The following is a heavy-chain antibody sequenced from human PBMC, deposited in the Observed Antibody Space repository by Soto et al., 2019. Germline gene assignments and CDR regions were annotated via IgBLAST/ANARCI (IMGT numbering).Heavy chain of an antibody. J-gene: IGHJ6*03. CDR3: AKLSGYDYYYYIDV. D-gene: IGHD1-26*01. Sequence: GGSLRLSCAASGFTFSAFAMNWVLQAPGKGLEWVSAITGSGGSTYYVDSVKGRFTISRDNSKNTLHLQMNSLRAEDSAVYYCAKLSGYDYYYYIDVWGKGTTVTVSS. CDR1: GFTFSAFA. V-gene: IGHV3-23*01. CDR2: ITGSGGST.